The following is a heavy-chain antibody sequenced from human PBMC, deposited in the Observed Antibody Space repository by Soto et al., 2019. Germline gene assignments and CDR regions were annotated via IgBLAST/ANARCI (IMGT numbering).Heavy chain of an antibody. CDR2: IYYSGST. J-gene: IGHJ5*02. Sequence: PSETLSLTCTVSGGSISSGDYYWSWIRQPPGKGLEWIGYIYYSGSTYYNPSLKSRVTISVDTSKNQFSLKLSSVTAADTAVYYCARSVDYGDYDAKYNWFDPWGQGTLVTVSS. D-gene: IGHD4-17*01. CDR3: ARSVDYGDYDAKYNWFDP. V-gene: IGHV4-30-4*01. CDR1: GGSISSGDYY.